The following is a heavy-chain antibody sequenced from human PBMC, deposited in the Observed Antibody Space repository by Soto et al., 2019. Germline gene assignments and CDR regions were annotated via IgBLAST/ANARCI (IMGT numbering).Heavy chain of an antibody. CDR3: ARDDLFVDNGLDH. D-gene: IGHD1-1*01. CDR1: GFSFSAHG. Sequence: QVQLVESGGGVVRPGTSLTLSCAATGFSFSAHGMHWVRQAPGKGLEWLAVINDGSEEGYAHSVRGRFTISRVNARNILYLQMDNLRAEDSALYYCARDDLFVDNGLDHWGQGTLVTVSS. CDR2: INDGSEE. V-gene: IGHV3-33*01. J-gene: IGHJ4*02.